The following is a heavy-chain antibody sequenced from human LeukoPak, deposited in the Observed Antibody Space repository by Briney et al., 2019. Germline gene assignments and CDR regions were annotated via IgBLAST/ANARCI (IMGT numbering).Heavy chain of an antibody. CDR3: ARVGELLWFGELNPVYFDY. CDR1: GGSISSSYW. CDR2: IYHSGST. V-gene: IGHV4-4*02. Sequence: SETLSLTCAVSGGSISSSYWWSWVRQSPGKGLEWIGEIYHSGSTNYNPSLKSRVTISVDTSKNQFSLKLSSVTAADTAVYYCARVGELLWFGELNPVYFDYWGQGTLVTVSS. D-gene: IGHD3-10*01. J-gene: IGHJ4*02.